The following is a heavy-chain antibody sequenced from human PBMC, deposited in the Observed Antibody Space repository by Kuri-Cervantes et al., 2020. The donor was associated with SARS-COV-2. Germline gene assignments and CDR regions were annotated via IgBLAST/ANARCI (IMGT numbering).Heavy chain of an antibody. D-gene: IGHD2-2*01. CDR3: SACGSTDCYNYYYYGLDV. J-gene: IGHJ6*02. CDR2: IRNEVSSYTT. CDR1: GFSFSDHY. V-gene: IGHV3-72*01. Sequence: GESLKISCAASGFSFSDHYMDWVRQAPGKGLEWVGRIRNEVSSYTTEYAASVKGRFTISRADSQNSLFLQMNSLKTEDTAVYYCSACGSTDCYNYYYYGLDVCGQGTTVTVSS.